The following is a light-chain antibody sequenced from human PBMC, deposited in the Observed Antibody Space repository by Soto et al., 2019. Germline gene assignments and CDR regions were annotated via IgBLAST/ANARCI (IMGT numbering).Light chain of an antibody. V-gene: IGKV2-28*01. CDR2: FGS. CDR1: QSLLYNNTYNY. Sequence: IVMNQSPLSLPVTPGEPASISCRSSQSLLYNNTYNYLDWYVQKPGQSPQLLIYFGSNRAPGVPDRFSGSGSGTDFTLKINRVEAEDVGTYYCMQALQSLTFGQGTRLEIK. CDR3: MQALQSLT. J-gene: IGKJ5*01.